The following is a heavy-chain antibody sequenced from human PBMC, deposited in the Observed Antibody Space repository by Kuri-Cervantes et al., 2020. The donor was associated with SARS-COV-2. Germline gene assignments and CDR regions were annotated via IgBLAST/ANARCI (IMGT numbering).Heavy chain of an antibody. CDR3: ARDRDGDKEIDY. J-gene: IGHJ4*02. D-gene: IGHD4/OR15-4a*01. Sequence: SETLSLTCTVSGGSINSGDYYWSWIRQPPGKGLEWIGSIYYSGSTYYNPSLKSRVTISIDTSKNQFSLKLSSVTAAYTAVYYCARDRDGDKEIDYWGQGTLVTVSS. V-gene: IGHV4-39*02. CDR1: GGSINSGDYY. CDR2: IYYSGST.